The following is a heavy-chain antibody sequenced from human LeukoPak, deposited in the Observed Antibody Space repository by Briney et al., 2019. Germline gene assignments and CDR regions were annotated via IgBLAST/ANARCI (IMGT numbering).Heavy chain of an antibody. Sequence: SETLSLTCAVYGGSFSGYYWSWIRQPPGKGLEWIGEINHSGSTNYNPSLKSRVTISVDTSKNQFSLKLSSVTAADTAVYYCARGGYRRDFIVVVAAYRRGGTWFDPWGQGTLVIVSS. J-gene: IGHJ5*02. CDR2: INHSGST. CDR1: GGSFSGYY. CDR3: ARGGYRRDFIVVVAAYRRGGTWFDP. V-gene: IGHV4-34*01. D-gene: IGHD2-15*01.